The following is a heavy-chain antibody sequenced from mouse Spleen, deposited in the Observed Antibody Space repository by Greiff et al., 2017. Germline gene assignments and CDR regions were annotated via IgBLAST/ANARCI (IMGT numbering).Heavy chain of an antibody. J-gene: IGHJ1*01. V-gene: IGHV6-6*01. Sequence: EVKVEESGGGLVQPGGSMKLSCAASGFTFSDAWMDWVRQSPEKGLEWVAEIRNKANNHATYYAESVKGRFTISRDDSKSSVYLQMNSLRAEDTGIYYCTRRPLYYGSSYWYFDVWGAGTTVTVSS. D-gene: IGHD1-1*01. CDR3: TRRPLYYGSSYWYFDV. CDR2: IRNKANNHAT. CDR1: GFTFSDAW.